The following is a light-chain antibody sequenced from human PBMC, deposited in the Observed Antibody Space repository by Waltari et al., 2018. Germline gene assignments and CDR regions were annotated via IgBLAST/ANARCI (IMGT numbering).Light chain of an antibody. CDR1: TTDVSGYDY. Sequence: QSALAQPRSVSGSPGQSVTISCTAPTTDVSGYDYVSWYQQHPGKGPKLIIFDVNRRPSGVPDRFSGSKTGNMASLTISGLQPEDEAIYYCCSFTEEVFGGGTTVTVL. J-gene: IGLJ3*02. CDR3: CSFTEEV. CDR2: DVN. V-gene: IGLV2-11*01.